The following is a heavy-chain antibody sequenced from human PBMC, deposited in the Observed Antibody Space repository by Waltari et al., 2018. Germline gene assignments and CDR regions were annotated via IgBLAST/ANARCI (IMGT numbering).Heavy chain of an antibody. CDR2: IYTSGST. CDR1: GGSISSYY. V-gene: IGHV4-4*07. Sequence: QVQLQESGPGLVKPSETLSLTCTVPGGSISSYYWSCFRQPPGKGLEWIGHIYTSGSTNYNPSLKSRVTMSVDTSKNQFSLKLNSVTAADTAIYYCTRGRGGGGSSNNWFDPWGQGTLVIVSS. D-gene: IGHD1-26*01. J-gene: IGHJ5*02. CDR3: TRGRGGGGSSNNWFDP.